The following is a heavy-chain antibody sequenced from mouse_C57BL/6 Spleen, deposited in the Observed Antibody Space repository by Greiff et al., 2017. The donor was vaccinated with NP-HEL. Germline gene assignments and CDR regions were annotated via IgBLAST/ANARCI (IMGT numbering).Heavy chain of an antibody. V-gene: IGHV1-62-2*01. CDR1: GYTFTEYT. D-gene: IGHD2-4*01. CDR3: ARHEGPIYYDPSFAY. Sequence: VKLQESGAELVKPGASVKLSCKASGYTFTEYTIHWVKQRSGQGLEWIGWFYPGSGSIKYNEKFKDKATFTADKSSSTVYMELRRLTSEDSAVYFCARHEGPIYYDPSFAYWGQGTLVTVSA. CDR2: FYPGSGSI. J-gene: IGHJ3*01.